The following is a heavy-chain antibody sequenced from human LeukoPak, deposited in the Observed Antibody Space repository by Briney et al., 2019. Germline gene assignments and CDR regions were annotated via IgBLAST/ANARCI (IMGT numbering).Heavy chain of an antibody. D-gene: IGHD2-15*01. CDR1: GYNFVNYG. J-gene: IGHJ4*02. V-gene: IGHV1-18*01. CDR2: ISAVNGYA. Sequence: ASVKVSCKTSGYNFVNYGVSWVRQAPGQGLEWMGWISAVNGYANSAHKFRGRLSMTMDKSTSTAYMELRSLRSDDTALYFCARDYKSSCSGATCLYFDYWGQGTLVTVSS. CDR3: ARDYKSSCSGATCLYFDY.